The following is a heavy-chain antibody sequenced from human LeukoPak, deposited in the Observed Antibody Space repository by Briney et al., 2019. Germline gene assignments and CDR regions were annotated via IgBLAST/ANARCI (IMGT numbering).Heavy chain of an antibody. CDR3: ARDVYYDSSGSERVPGAFDI. CDR1: GGSISSYY. D-gene: IGHD3-22*01. Sequence: PSETLSLTCTVSGGSISSYYWSWIRQPPGRGLGWFGYIYYSGRTTSTPSLKSRVTISVDTSKNQFSLKLSSVTAADTAVYYCARDVYYDSSGSERVPGAFDIWGRGTMVTVSS. V-gene: IGHV4-59*01. J-gene: IGHJ3*02. CDR2: IYYSGRT.